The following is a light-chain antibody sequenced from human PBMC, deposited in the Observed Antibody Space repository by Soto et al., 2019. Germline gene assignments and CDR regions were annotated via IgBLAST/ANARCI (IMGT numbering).Light chain of an antibody. J-gene: IGLJ1*01. CDR3: LSYAGSRRV. CDR1: SSDVGAYNL. CDR2: EVS. V-gene: IGLV2-23*02. Sequence: QSVLTQPASVSGSPGQSITISCTGTSSDVGAYNLVSWYQQYPGKAPKLIIFEVSQRPSGVSNRFSASKSGNTASLTISGLQSEDEADYYCLSYAGSRRVFGNGTKVTVL.